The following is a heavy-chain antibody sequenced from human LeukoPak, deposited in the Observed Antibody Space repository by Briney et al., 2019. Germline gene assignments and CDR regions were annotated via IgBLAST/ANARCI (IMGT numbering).Heavy chain of an antibody. J-gene: IGHJ6*02. CDR2: ISGSGGST. V-gene: IGHV3-23*01. Sequence: GGSLRLSCAASGFTFSSYAMSWVRQAPGKGLEWVSAISGSGGSTCYADSVKGRFTISRDNSKNTLYLQMNSLRAEDTAVYYCAKDHPHSSGYYDLYGMDVWGQGTTVTVSS. CDR1: GFTFSSYA. D-gene: IGHD3-22*01. CDR3: AKDHPHSSGYYDLYGMDV.